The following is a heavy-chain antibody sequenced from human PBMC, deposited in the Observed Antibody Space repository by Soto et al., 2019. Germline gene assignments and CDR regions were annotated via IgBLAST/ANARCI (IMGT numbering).Heavy chain of an antibody. D-gene: IGHD3-22*01. V-gene: IGHV1-18*04. CDR3: ARDRSRNYYDSSGYYNY. CDR1: GYTVTSYG. Sequence: AAVKVSCKASGYTVTSYGISWVRQAPGQGLEWMGWISAYNGNTNYAQKLQGRVTMTTDTSTSTAYMELRSLISDDTAVYYCARDRSRNYYDSSGYYNYWGQGTLVTVSS. CDR2: ISAYNGNT. J-gene: IGHJ4*02.